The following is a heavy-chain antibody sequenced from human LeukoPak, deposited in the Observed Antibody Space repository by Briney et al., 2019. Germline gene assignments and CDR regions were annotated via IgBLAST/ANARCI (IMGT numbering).Heavy chain of an antibody. V-gene: IGHV1-46*01. CDR3: AREMATRYGYNWFDP. D-gene: IGHD5-24*01. Sequence: ASVKVSCKASGYTFTSYYMHWVRQPPGQGLEWMGIINPSGGSTSYAQKFQGRVTMTRDMSTSTVYMELSSLRSEDTAVYYCAREMATRYGYNWFDPWGQGTLVTVSS. CDR1: GYTFTSYY. CDR2: INPSGGST. J-gene: IGHJ5*02.